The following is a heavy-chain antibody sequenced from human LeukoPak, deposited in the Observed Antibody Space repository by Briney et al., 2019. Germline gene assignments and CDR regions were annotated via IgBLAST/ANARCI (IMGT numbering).Heavy chain of an antibody. Sequence: PSETLSLTCAVYGGSFSGYYWSWIRQPPGKGLEWIGEINHSGSTNYNPSLKSRVTISVDTSKNQFSLKLSSVTAADTAVYYCARGLKGLRYFDWLDYYFDYWGQGTLVTVSS. CDR1: GGSFSGYY. CDR3: ARGLKGLRYFDWLDYYFDY. CDR2: INHSGST. D-gene: IGHD3-9*01. J-gene: IGHJ4*02. V-gene: IGHV4-34*01.